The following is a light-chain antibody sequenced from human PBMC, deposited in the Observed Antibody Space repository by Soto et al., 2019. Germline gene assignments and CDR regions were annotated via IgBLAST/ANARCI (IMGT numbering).Light chain of an antibody. CDR2: EVT. Sequence: QSALTQPASVSGPPGQSITISCTGTSSDVGSYKYVSWYQQHLGKAPKLMISEVTNRPSGVSNRFSGSKSGNTASLTISGLQAEDEADYYCSSYTTSSTLVFGGGTKLTVL. V-gene: IGLV2-14*01. J-gene: IGLJ3*02. CDR1: SSDVGSYKY. CDR3: SSYTTSSTLV.